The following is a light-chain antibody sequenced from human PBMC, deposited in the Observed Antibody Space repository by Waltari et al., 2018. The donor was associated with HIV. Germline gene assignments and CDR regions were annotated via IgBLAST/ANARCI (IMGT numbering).Light chain of an antibody. CDR3: AAWDDSLSGWV. V-gene: IGLV1-47*01. J-gene: IGLJ3*02. Sequence: QSVLPQPPSASGTPGQRVTMSCSGDSSNIGDNYVYWYQHLTGTAPKLLIYRNTPRPSGVPDRFSGSKSGTSASLAISGLRSEYEADYYCAAWDDSLSGWVFGGGTKLTVL. CDR2: RNT. CDR1: SSNIGDNY.